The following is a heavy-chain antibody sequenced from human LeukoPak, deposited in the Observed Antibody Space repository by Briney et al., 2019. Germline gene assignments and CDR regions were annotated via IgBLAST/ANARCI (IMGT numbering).Heavy chain of an antibody. CDR1: GGSISSSSYY. CDR2: IYYSGST. Sequence: SETLSLTCTVSGGSISSSSYYWGWIRQPPGKGLEWIGSIYYSGSTYYNPSLKSRVTISVDTSKNQFSLKLSSVTAADTAVYYCARQFLSNSYGPLDAFDIWGQGTMVTVSS. J-gene: IGHJ3*02. V-gene: IGHV4-39*01. CDR3: ARQFLSNSYGPLDAFDI. D-gene: IGHD5-18*01.